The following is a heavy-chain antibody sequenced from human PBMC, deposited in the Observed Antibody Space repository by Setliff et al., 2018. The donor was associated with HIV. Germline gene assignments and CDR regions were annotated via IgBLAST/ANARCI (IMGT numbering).Heavy chain of an antibody. Sequence: SETLSLTCAVFGYSFSNGYYWGWIRQPPGKGPEWIGSIYHSGSTYYNPSLKSRVSISVDTSKNQFSLELRSVTAADTAVYYCAGRIATAAYYFDYWAGEPWSPSPQ. CDR3: AGRIATAAYYFDY. D-gene: IGHD6-13*01. V-gene: IGHV4-38-2*01. CDR2: IYHSGST. CDR1: GYSFSNGYY. J-gene: IGHJ4*02.